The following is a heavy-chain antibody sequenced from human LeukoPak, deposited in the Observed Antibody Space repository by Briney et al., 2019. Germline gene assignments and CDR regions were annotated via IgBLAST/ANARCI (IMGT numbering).Heavy chain of an antibody. V-gene: IGHV4-4*07. CDR2: IYTSGST. CDR3: ATGGRDILTGYYNDAFDI. Sequence: SETLSLTCTVSGGSISSYYWSWIRQPAGKGLEWIGRIYTSGSTNYNPSLKSRVTMSVDTSKNQFSLKLSSVTAADTAVYYCATGGRDILTGYYNDAFDIWGQGTMVTVSS. CDR1: GGSISSYY. D-gene: IGHD3-9*01. J-gene: IGHJ3*02.